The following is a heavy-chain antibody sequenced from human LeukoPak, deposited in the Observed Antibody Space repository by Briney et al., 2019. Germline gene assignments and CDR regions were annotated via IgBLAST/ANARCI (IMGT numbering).Heavy chain of an antibody. CDR1: GTTFSRYW. V-gene: IGHV3-7*03. J-gene: IGHJ4*02. CDR2: IKQDGGEK. CDR3: ARDGRPLDY. Sequence: GGSLRLSCVDSGTTFSRYWMSWVRQAPGKGLEWVASIKQDGGEKYYVDSVKGRFTISRDNAKNSLYLQMNSLRVEDTAVYYCARDGRPLDYWGQGTLVTVSS.